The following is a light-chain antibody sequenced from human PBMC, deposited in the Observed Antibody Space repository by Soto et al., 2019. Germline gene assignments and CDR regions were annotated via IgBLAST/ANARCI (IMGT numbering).Light chain of an antibody. CDR3: CSYAGSPYV. J-gene: IGLJ1*01. CDR1: SSDVGGYNY. Sequence: QSVLTQPRSVSGSPGQSVTIPCTGTSSDVGGYNYVSWYQQHPGKAPKLMIYDVSKRPSGVPDRFSGSKSGNTASLTISGLLPEDEADYYCCSYAGSPYVFGTGTKVTVL. CDR2: DVS. V-gene: IGLV2-11*01.